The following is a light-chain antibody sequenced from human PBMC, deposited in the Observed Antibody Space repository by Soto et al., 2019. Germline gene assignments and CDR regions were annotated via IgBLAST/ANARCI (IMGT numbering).Light chain of an antibody. J-gene: IGLJ1*01. CDR3: ATWDTSLRVFV. Sequence: QSVLTQPPSVSAAPGQNVTISCSGTSSNIGNNYVSWYQHLPGTAPRILIYDNYKRPSGIPDRFSGFKSGTSATLGITGLQTGDEADYYCATWDTSLRVFVFGTVTKVTVL. CDR2: DNY. CDR1: SSNIGNNY. V-gene: IGLV1-51*01.